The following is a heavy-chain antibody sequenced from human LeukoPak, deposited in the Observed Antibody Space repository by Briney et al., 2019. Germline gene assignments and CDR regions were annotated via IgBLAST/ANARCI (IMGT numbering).Heavy chain of an antibody. CDR3: ARDPSRLYFDY. D-gene: IGHD6-25*01. Sequence: PGRSLRLSCAASGFTFSSYAMHWVRQAPGKGLEWVAVISYDGSNKYYADSVKGRFTISRDNSKNTLYLQMNRLRAEDTAVYYCARDPSRLYFDYWGQGTLVTVYS. CDR2: ISYDGSNK. J-gene: IGHJ4*02. V-gene: IGHV3-30*04. CDR1: GFTFSSYA.